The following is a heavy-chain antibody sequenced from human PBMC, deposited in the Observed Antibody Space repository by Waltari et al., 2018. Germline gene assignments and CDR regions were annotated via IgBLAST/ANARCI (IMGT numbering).Heavy chain of an antibody. CDR2: IMPIFGTG. J-gene: IGHJ6*03. V-gene: IGHV1-69*12. Sequence: QVHLVQSGAEVKKPGSSVKVSCKASGGSFRTSSITWVRQAPGQGLECIGGIMPIFGTGNYARKFQGRVTITADESTTTAYMELSSLTSEDTAVYYCATEDVVSTSGYYYMDVWGQGTTVTISS. CDR1: GGSFRTSS. CDR3: ATEDVVSTSGYYYMDV.